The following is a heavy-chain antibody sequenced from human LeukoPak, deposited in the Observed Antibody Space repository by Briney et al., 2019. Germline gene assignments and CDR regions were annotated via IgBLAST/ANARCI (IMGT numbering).Heavy chain of an antibody. CDR1: GFTFSSYS. CDR2: ISSSSSYI. CDR3: ARRQFYYDILTGYSGYYYYGMDV. Sequence: GGSLRLSCAASGFTFSSYSMNWVRQAPGKGLEWVSSISSSSSYIYYADSVKGRFTISRDNAKNSLYLQMNSLRAEDTAVYYCARRQFYYDILTGYSGYYYYGMDVWGQGTTVTVSS. V-gene: IGHV3-21*01. J-gene: IGHJ6*02. D-gene: IGHD3-9*01.